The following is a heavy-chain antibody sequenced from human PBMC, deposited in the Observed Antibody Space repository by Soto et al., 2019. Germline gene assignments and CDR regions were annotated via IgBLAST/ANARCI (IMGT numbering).Heavy chain of an antibody. CDR3: AKASWGPFDY. D-gene: IGHD3-16*01. CDR1: GFTFSSNG. Sequence: GGSLRLSCAASGFTFSSNGMHWVRQAPGKGLEWVAVISYDGSNKYYADSVKGRFTISRDNSKNTLYLQMNSLRAEDTAVYYCAKASWGPFDYWGQGTLVTVSS. V-gene: IGHV3-30*18. CDR2: ISYDGSNK. J-gene: IGHJ4*02.